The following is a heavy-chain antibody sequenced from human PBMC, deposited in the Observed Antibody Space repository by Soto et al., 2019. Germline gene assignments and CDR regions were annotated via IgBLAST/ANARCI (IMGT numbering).Heavy chain of an antibody. CDR2: MNQDGSVK. Sequence: EAQLVESGGGLVQPGGSLRLSCAASGFSFSSYWMTWVRQTPGRGLEFVANMNQDGSVKNHADSVKGRFTISRDNAEKSLFLQMNSLRVDDTALYFCARDPGYSAFDIWGHGTMVTVSS. CDR1: GFSFSSYW. CDR3: ARDPGYSAFDI. J-gene: IGHJ3*02. V-gene: IGHV3-7*04. D-gene: IGHD5-18*01.